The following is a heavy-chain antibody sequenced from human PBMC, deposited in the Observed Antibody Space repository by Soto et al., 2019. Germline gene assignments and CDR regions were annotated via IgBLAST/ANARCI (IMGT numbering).Heavy chain of an antibody. J-gene: IGHJ4*02. CDR2: INTGNGRT. Sequence: ASVKVSCKASGYTFTTYAMHWVRQAPGQRLEWMGWINTGNGRTKYSPKFQGRVTITRDTSATTAYMELSSLRSEDTAVYYCARHGGRLGEYDYWGQGTLVTVSS. D-gene: IGHD3-16*01. V-gene: IGHV1-3*04. CDR1: GYTFTTYA. CDR3: ARHGGRLGEYDY.